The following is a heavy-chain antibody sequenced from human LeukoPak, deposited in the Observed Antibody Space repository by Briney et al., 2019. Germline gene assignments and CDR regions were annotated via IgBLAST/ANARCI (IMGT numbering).Heavy chain of an antibody. D-gene: IGHD6-13*01. CDR3: ARKKGYGSSGEFAY. V-gene: IGHV1-2*02. J-gene: IGHJ4*02. Sequence: GASVKVSCKASGYTFTGYYMHWVRQAPGQGLEWMGWINPNSGGTNYAQKFQGRVTMTRDTSISTAYMELSRLRSDDTAAYYCARKKGYGSSGEFAYWGKGTLVTVSS. CDR2: INPNSGGT. CDR1: GYTFTGYY.